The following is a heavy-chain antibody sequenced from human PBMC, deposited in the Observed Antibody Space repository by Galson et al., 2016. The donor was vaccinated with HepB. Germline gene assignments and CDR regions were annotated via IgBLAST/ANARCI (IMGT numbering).Heavy chain of an antibody. Sequence: SLRLSCAASGFTFSSYGMHWVRQAPGKGLEWVAFISYGGSNKYCADSVKGRFTISRDNSKNQLCLQMNSLRAKDTAVYYWAKGDRSSGWASGFDSWGQGTLVTVSS. CDR2: ISYGGSNK. V-gene: IGHV3-30*18. CDR1: GFTFSSYG. D-gene: IGHD6-19*01. CDR3: AKGDRSSGWASGFDS. J-gene: IGHJ4*02.